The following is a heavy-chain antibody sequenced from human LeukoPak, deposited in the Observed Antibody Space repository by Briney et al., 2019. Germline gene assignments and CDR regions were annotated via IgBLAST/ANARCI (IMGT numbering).Heavy chain of an antibody. V-gene: IGHV4-39*07. J-gene: IGHJ4*02. CDR2: IYYRGST. CDR3: ARYDHTSSAWYGLRI. D-gene: IGHD6-19*01. Sequence: SETLSLTCSVSGGSISSNSHSWGWIRQPPGKGLEWIGNIYYRGSTYHNPSLRSRVTMSVDTSNNQFSLTLTSVTAADTAVYYCARYDHTSSAWYGLRIWGQGTLVTVSS. CDR1: GGSISSNSHS.